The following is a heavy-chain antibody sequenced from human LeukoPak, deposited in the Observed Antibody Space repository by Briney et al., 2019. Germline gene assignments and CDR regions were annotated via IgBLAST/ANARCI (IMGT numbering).Heavy chain of an antibody. D-gene: IGHD3-3*01. Sequence: SVKVSCKASGGTFSSYDISWVRQAPGQGLEWMGGIIPIFGTANYAQKFQGRVTITTDESTSTAYMELSSLRSEDTAVYYCARALYDFWSGWSSGYAFDIWGQGTMVTVSS. J-gene: IGHJ3*02. CDR2: IIPIFGTA. CDR1: GGTFSSYD. CDR3: ARALYDFWSGWSSGYAFDI. V-gene: IGHV1-69*05.